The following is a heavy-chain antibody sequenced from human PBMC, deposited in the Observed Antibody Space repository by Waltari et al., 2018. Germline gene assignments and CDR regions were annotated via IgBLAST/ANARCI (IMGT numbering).Heavy chain of an antibody. Sequence: EVHLVESGGGLVQPGGPLRLSCAASGFPFRSYDMTWVRQAPGKGLEWVAYILSSGRTTYYTDSVKGRFTISRDNAKNSLYLQMNSLRAEDTAVYYCARDGYNSFDYWGQGTLVTVSS. CDR1: GFPFRSYD. J-gene: IGHJ4*02. CDR3: ARDGYNSFDY. CDR2: ILSSGRTT. D-gene: IGHD5-12*01. V-gene: IGHV3-48*03.